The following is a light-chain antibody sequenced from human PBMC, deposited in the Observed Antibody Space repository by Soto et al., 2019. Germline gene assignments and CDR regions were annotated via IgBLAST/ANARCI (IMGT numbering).Light chain of an antibody. Sequence: ALTQPRSVSGSPGQSVTISCTGTSSVVGGYNYVSWYQQHPGKAPKLMIYDVSKRPSGVPDRFSGSKSGNTASLTISGLQAEDEADYYCCSYAGSYFYVFGTGTKSPS. V-gene: IGLV2-11*01. CDR3: CSYAGSYFYV. CDR1: SSVVGGYNY. CDR2: DVS. J-gene: IGLJ1*01.